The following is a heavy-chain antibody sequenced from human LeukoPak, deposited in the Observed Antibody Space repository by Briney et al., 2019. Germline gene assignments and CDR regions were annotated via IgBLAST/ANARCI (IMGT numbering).Heavy chain of an antibody. D-gene: IGHD5-18*01. Sequence: ASVKVSCKASGYIFTSYPIHWVRQAPGQRLEWMGWINTGNGNTKYSRRFEGRVTVTTDTSAAAAYMELSSLRSEDTAVYYCARDRAMADYWGQGTLVTVSS. CDR1: GYIFTSYP. CDR2: INTGNGNT. V-gene: IGHV1-3*04. J-gene: IGHJ4*02. CDR3: ARDRAMADY.